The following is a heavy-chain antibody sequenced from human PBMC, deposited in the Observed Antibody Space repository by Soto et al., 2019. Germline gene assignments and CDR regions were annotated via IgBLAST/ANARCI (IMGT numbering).Heavy chain of an antibody. Sequence: GGSLRLSCAASGFSFSSYAMSWVRQAPGKGLEWVSAISGSGGSTYYADSVKGRFTISRDNSKNTLYLQMNSLRAEDTAVYYCAKPSRVTTPLYYYYGMDVWGQGTTVTVSS. CDR2: ISGSGGST. V-gene: IGHV3-23*01. CDR1: GFSFSSYA. J-gene: IGHJ6*02. CDR3: AKPSRVTTPLYYYYGMDV. D-gene: IGHD4-17*01.